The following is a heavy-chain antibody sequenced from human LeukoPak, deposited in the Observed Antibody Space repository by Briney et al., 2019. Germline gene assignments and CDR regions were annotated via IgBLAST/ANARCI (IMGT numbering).Heavy chain of an antibody. Sequence: PGGSLRLSCEASEFTFSSYCMNWVRQATGKGLEWVSYISSSSSTIYYAESVKGRFTISRDNAKNSLYLQMNSLRVEDTAVYYCGRSRGNSGSYPLDYWGQGTLVTVSS. J-gene: IGHJ4*02. V-gene: IGHV3-48*01. CDR3: GRSRGNSGSYPLDY. CDR1: EFTFSSYC. CDR2: ISSSSSTI. D-gene: IGHD1-26*01.